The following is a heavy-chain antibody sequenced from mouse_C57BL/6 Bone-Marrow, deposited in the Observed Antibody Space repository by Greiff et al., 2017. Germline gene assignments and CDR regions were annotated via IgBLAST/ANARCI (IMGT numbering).Heavy chain of an antibody. V-gene: IGHV14-4*01. CDR3: TRAVDY. CDR2: LAPENGAT. J-gene: IGHJ2*01. Sequence: VQLQQSGAELVRPGASVKLSCTASGFNIKDAYMHWVKQRPEQGLEWIGWLAPENGATEYASKFQGKATITADPSSNTAYLQLSSLASEDTAVYYCTRAVDYWGQGTTLTVSS. CDR1: GFNIKDAY.